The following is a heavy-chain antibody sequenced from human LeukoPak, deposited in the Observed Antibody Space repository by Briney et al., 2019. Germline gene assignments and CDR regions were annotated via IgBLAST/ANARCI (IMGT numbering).Heavy chain of an antibody. CDR2: ISVRSNYI. D-gene: IGHD3-22*01. V-gene: IGHV3-21*01. J-gene: IGHJ4*02. CDR3: VRLRRNSDTSGFYYYYDF. CDR1: GYTFSSYS. Sequence: GGSLRLSCAASGYTFSSYSINWVRQAPGKGLEWVSSISVRSNYIYYADSVGGRFRISRDDARDSLYLQMNSLRAEDTAVYYCVRLRRNSDTSGFYYYYDFWGQGTLVTVSS.